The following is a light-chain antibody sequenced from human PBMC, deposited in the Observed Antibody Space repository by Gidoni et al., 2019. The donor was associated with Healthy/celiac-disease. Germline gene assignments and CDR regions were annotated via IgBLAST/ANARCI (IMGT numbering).Light chain of an antibody. CDR1: SSNTGAGYD. Sequence: SVLPQPPSVSGAPGQMVTISCTGSSSNTGAGYDVHWYQQLPGTAPKLLIYGNSNRPSGVPDRFSGSKSGTSASLAITGLQAEDEADYYCQSYDSSLSAVFGGGTKLTVL. CDR2: GNS. J-gene: IGLJ2*01. CDR3: QSYDSSLSAV. V-gene: IGLV1-40*01.